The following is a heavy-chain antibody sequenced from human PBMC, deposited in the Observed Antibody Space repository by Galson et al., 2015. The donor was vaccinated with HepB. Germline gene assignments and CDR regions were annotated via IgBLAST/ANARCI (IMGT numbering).Heavy chain of an antibody. V-gene: IGHV4-34*01. D-gene: IGHD6-13*01. CDR3: ARGEGEWAAAAQYYFDY. CDR2: INHSGST. CDR1: GGSFSGYY. J-gene: IGHJ4*02. Sequence: SETLSLTCAVYGGSFSGYYWSWIRQPPGKGLEWIGEINHSGSTNYNPSLKSRVTISVDTSKNQFSLKLSSVTAADTAVYYCARGEGEWAAAAQYYFDYWGQGTLVTVSS.